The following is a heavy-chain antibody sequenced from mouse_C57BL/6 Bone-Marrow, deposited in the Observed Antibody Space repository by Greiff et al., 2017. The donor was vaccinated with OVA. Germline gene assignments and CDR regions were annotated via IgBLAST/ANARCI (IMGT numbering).Heavy chain of an antibody. J-gene: IGHJ1*03. Sequence: QVQLQQPGAELVKPGASVKLSCKASGYTFTSYWMQWVKQRPGQGLEWIGEIDPSDSYTNSNQKFKGKATLTVDTSSSTAYMQLSSLTSEDSAVYYCASSYGSSYWYFDVWGTGTTVTVSS. CDR1: GYTFTSYW. D-gene: IGHD1-1*01. V-gene: IGHV1-50*01. CDR2: IDPSDSYT. CDR3: ASSYGSSYWYFDV.